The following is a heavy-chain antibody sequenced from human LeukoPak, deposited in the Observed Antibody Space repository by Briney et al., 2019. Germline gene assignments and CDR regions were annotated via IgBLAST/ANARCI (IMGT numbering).Heavy chain of an antibody. V-gene: IGHV4-61*02. J-gene: IGHJ3*02. CDR1: GGSISSGSCY. CDR2: IYTSGST. CDR3: ARDPRDYDFWSGYSDAFDI. Sequence: SETLSLTCTVSGGSISSGSCYWSWIRQPAGKGLEWIGRIYTSGSTNYNPSLKSRVTISVDTSKNQFSLKLSSVTAADTAVYYCARDPRDYDFWSGYSDAFDIWGQGTMVTVSS. D-gene: IGHD3-3*01.